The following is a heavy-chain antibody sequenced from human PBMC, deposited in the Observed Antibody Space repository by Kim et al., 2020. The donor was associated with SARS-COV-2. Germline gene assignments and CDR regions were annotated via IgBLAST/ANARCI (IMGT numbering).Heavy chain of an antibody. V-gene: IGHV4-31*02. J-gene: IGHJ6*02. CDR3: ARDCYYGSGSCYYYGMDV. Sequence: KSRVTISVDTSKNQFSLKLSSVTAADTAVYYCARDCYYGSGSCYYYGMDVWGQGTTVTVSS. D-gene: IGHD3-10*01.